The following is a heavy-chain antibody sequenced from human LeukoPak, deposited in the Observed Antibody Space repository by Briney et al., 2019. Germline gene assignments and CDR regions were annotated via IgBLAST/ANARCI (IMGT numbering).Heavy chain of an antibody. CDR2: INPSGGGT. CDR1: GYTFTRYY. D-gene: IGHD3-10*01. J-gene: IGHJ4*02. CDR3: ARDLSGSNYYASGSFAD. V-gene: IGHV1-46*01. Sequence: ASVKVSCKASGYTFTRYYMHWVRQAPGQGLEWMGIINPSGGGTSYAQSFQGRVTMTRDTSTSTVYMELTSLRSEDTAVCYCARDLSGSNYYASGSFADWGQGTLVTVSS.